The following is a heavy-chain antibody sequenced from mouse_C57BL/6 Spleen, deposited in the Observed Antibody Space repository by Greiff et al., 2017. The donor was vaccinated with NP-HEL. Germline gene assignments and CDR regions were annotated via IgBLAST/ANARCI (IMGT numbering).Heavy chain of an antibody. J-gene: IGHJ4*01. Sequence: EVQLQESGGGLVKPGGSLKLSCAASGFTFSDYGMHWVRQAPEKGLEWVAYISSGSSTIYYADTVKGRFTISRDNAKNTLFLQMTSLRSEDTAMYYCARGMVTTDAMDYWGQGTSVTVSS. V-gene: IGHV5-17*01. CDR2: ISSGSSTI. D-gene: IGHD2-2*01. CDR3: ARGMVTTDAMDY. CDR1: GFTFSDYG.